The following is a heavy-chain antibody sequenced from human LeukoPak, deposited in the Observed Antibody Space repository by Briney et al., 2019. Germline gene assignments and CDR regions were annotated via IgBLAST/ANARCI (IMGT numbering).Heavy chain of an antibody. Sequence: SVTVSCKASGYTFTGYYMHWVRQAPGQGLEWMGWINPNSGGTNYAQKFQGRVTITRDTSISTAYMELSRLRSDDTAVYYCARVLLCSSTSCYSGFDYWGQGTLVTVSS. CDR2: INPNSGGT. CDR3: ARVLLCSSTSCYSGFDY. D-gene: IGHD2-2*01. V-gene: IGHV1-2*02. J-gene: IGHJ4*02. CDR1: GYTFTGYY.